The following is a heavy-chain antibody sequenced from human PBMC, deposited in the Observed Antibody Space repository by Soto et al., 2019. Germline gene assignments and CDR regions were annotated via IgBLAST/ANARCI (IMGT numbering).Heavy chain of an antibody. CDR2: ISKDGSVK. V-gene: IGHV3-30*03. CDR3: TGEVASGY. J-gene: IGHJ4*02. D-gene: IGHD2-8*02. CDR1: GFTFRSDG. Sequence: QVQLVESGGGVVQPGRSLRLSCAASGFTFRSDGMHWVRQAPGKGLEWVAVISKDGSVKYYADSVKGRFTISRDNSKITLYLQMNSLGAEDTAAYYCTGEVASGYWGQGTLVTVSS.